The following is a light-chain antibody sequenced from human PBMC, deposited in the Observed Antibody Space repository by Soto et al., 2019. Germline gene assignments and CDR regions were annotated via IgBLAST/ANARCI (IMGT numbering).Light chain of an antibody. CDR2: GAS. Sequence: ESVLTQSPGTLSMSPGERATLSCRASQSVSSSYSAWYQQKPGQAPRLLIYGASRRATGIPDRFSGSGSGTHFTLPISRLEPEDFGVYYCQQYGSSPFAFGPGTKVDIK. J-gene: IGKJ3*01. CDR3: QQYGSSPFA. V-gene: IGKV3-20*01. CDR1: QSVSSSY.